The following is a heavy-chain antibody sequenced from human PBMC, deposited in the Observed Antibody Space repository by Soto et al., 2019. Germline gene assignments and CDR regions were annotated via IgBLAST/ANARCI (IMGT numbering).Heavy chain of an antibody. Sequence: GASVKVSCKASGYTFTNYGINWGRQAPGQGLEWMGWITTYTGNTNYAQKLQGRVTMTTDTSTSTAYMELRSLRSDDTAVYYCARGYYYGSGRPTPGGMDVWGQGTTVTVSS. CDR3: ARGYYYGSGRPTPGGMDV. J-gene: IGHJ6*02. CDR2: ITTYTGNT. CDR1: GYTFTNYG. V-gene: IGHV1-18*01. D-gene: IGHD3-10*01.